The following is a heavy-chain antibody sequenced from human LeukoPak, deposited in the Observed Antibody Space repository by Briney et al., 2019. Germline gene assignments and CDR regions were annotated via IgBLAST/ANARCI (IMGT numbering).Heavy chain of an antibody. V-gene: IGHV5-51*01. J-gene: IGHJ4*02. CDR1: GYSFTNSW. CDR3: ARRWAVAGAFDY. Sequence: GESLKISCKASGYSFTNSWIGWVRQMPGKGLEWVAIIYPGGSDTRYSPSFQGQVAISADKSISTAYLQWSSLKASDTAMYYCARRWAVAGAFDYWGQGTLVTVSS. D-gene: IGHD6-19*01. CDR2: IYPGGSDT.